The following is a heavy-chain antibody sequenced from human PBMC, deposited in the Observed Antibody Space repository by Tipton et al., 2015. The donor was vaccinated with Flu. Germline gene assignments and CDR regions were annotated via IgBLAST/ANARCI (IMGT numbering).Heavy chain of an antibody. D-gene: IGHD2-21*02. CDR2: ISTYNGDT. J-gene: IGHJ2*01. CDR3: ARDYPWEGDLRYFDL. Sequence: QLVQSGAEVKKPGASVKVSRKASGYTFTNYDISWVRQAPGQGLEWMGWISTYNGDTNYAQKLQGRVTMTTDTSTSTAYMELRSLRSDDTVVYYWARDYPWEGDLRYFDLWGRGTLVTVSS. CDR1: GYTFTNYD. V-gene: IGHV1-18*01.